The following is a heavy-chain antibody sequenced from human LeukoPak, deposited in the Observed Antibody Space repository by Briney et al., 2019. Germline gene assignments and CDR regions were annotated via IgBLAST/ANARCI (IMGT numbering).Heavy chain of an antibody. CDR2: MNPNSGNT. CDR1: GYTFTSYD. Sequence: ASVKVSCKASGYTFTSYDINWVRQATGQGLEWMGWMNPNSGNTGYAQKFQGRVTMTRNTSISTAYMELSSLRAEDTAVYYCARTYCSGGSCYYYYYYYGMDVWGQGTTVTVSS. CDR3: ARTYCSGGSCYYYYYYYGMDV. V-gene: IGHV1-8*01. D-gene: IGHD2-15*01. J-gene: IGHJ6*02.